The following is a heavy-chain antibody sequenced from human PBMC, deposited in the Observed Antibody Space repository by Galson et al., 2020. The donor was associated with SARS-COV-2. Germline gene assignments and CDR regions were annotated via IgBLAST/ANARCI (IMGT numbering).Heavy chain of an antibody. D-gene: IGHD3-3*01. J-gene: IGHJ6*03. V-gene: IGHV3-23*01. CDR3: AAHKGQKDTGKKDTIFGVVINYYYYYMDV. CDR2: ISGSGGST. Sequence: GESLKISCAASGFTFSSYAMSWVRQAPGKGLEWVSAISGSGGSTYYADSVKGRFTISRDNSKNTLYLQMNSLRAEDTAVYYCAAHKGQKDTGKKDTIFGVVINYYYYYMDVWGKGTTVTVSS. CDR1: GFTFSSYA.